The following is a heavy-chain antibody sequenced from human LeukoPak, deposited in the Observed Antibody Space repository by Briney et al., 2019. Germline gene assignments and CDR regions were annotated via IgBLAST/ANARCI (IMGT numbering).Heavy chain of an antibody. J-gene: IGHJ4*02. CDR3: ARDVRYSSGWFFDY. D-gene: IGHD6-19*01. CDR2: IYHSGST. Sequence: SGTLSLTCAVSGGSISSSNWWSWVRQPPGKGLEWIGEIYHSGSTNYNPSLKSRVTISVDKSKNQFSLKLSSVTAADTAVYYCARDVRYSSGWFFDYWGQGTLVTVSS. V-gene: IGHV4-4*02. CDR1: GGSISSSNW.